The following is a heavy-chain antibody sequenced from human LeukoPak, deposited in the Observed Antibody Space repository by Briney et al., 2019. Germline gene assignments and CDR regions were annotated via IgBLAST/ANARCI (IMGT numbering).Heavy chain of an antibody. V-gene: IGHV4-39*01. CDR1: GGSISSSSYY. CDR3: AELRTGYSSGWYHLSSNWFDP. Sequence: SETLSLTCAVSGGSISSSSYYWGWIRQPPGKGLEWIGSIYYSGSTYYNPSLKSRVTISVDTSKNQFSLKLSSVTAADTAVYYCAELRTGYSSGWYHLSSNWFDPWGQGTLVTVSS. D-gene: IGHD6-19*01. J-gene: IGHJ5*02. CDR2: IYYSGST.